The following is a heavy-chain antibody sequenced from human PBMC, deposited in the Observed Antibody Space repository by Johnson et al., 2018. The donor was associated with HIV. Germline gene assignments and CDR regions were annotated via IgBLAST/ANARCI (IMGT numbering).Heavy chain of an antibody. V-gene: IGHV3-30-3*01. CDR1: GFTFSSYV. Sequence: QVQLVESGGGVVQPGRSMRLSCAASGFTFSSYVMHWVRQAPGKGLEWVALISYDGSNKYYADSVKGRFTISRDNSKNTLYLQMNSLRAEDTAVYYCARLITMIVVAKDAFDIWGQGTMVTVSS. CDR2: ISYDGSNK. J-gene: IGHJ3*02. D-gene: IGHD3-22*01. CDR3: ARLITMIVVAKDAFDI.